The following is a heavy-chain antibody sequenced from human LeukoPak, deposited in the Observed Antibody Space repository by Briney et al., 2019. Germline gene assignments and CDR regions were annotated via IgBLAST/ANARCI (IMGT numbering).Heavy chain of an antibody. CDR2: IIPIFGTA. Sequence: GASVKVSCKASGGTSSSYAISWVRQAPGQGLVWMGGIIPIFGTANYAQKFQGRVTITTDESTSTAYMELSSLRSEDTAVYYCARDYCSSTSCYSSGHDAFDIWGQGTMVTVSS. D-gene: IGHD2-2*01. CDR1: GGTSSSYA. V-gene: IGHV1-69*05. CDR3: ARDYCSSTSCYSSGHDAFDI. J-gene: IGHJ3*02.